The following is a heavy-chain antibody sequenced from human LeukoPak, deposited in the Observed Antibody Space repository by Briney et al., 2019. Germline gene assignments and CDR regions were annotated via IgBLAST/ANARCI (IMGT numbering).Heavy chain of an antibody. CDR1: GGSISSYY. Sequence: SETLSLTCTVSGGSISSYYWSWIRQPPGKGLEWIGYIYYSGSTNYNPSLKSRVTISVDTSKKRFSLKLRSVTAADTAVYYCARTTTVRGTYYMDVWGKGTTVTVSS. CDR2: IYYSGST. CDR3: ARTTTVRGTYYMDV. D-gene: IGHD3-10*01. V-gene: IGHV4-59*01. J-gene: IGHJ6*03.